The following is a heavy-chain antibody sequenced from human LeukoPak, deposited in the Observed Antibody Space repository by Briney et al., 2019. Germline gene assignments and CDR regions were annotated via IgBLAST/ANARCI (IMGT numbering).Heavy chain of an antibody. D-gene: IGHD5-18*01. J-gene: IGHJ4*02. V-gene: IGHV1-2*06. CDR1: GYTFTGYY. Sequence: ASVKVSCKASGYTFTGYYMHWVRQAPGQGLEWMGRINRNSGGTNYAQKFQGRVTMTRDTSISTAYKELSRLRSDDTAVYYCARGYSYGLGTFDYWGQGTLVTVSS. CDR2: INRNSGGT. CDR3: ARGYSYGLGTFDY.